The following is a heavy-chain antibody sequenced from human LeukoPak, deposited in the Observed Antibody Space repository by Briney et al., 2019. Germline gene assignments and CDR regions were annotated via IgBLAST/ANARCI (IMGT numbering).Heavy chain of an antibody. J-gene: IGHJ4*02. V-gene: IGHV4-4*07. CDR3: ARDRLFAAASPFDY. D-gene: IGHD6-13*01. CDR2: IYTSGNT. CDR1: GGSISSYY. Sequence: SETLSLTCTVSGGSISSYYWSWIRQPAGKGLEWIGRIYTSGNTNYNPSLKSRVTMSVDTSKNQFSLKLSSVTAADTAVYYCARDRLFAAASPFDYWGQGTLVTVSS.